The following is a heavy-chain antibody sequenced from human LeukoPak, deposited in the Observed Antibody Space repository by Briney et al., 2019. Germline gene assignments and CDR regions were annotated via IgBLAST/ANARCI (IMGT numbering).Heavy chain of an antibody. CDR2: IYNDGST. D-gene: IGHD7-27*01. V-gene: IGHV3-66*01. J-gene: IGHJ4*02. CDR1: GFTVSSNY. CDR3: ARGWGFFDY. Sequence: TGGSLRLSCAASGFTVSSNYMSWVRQAPGKGLEWVSVIYNDGSTYYADSVKDRSTISRDNSKNTLYLQLNSLRDEDTAVYHCARGWGFFDYWGQGTLVTVSS.